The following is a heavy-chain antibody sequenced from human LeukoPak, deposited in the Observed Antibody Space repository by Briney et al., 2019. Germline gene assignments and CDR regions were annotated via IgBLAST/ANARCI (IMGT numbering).Heavy chain of an antibody. D-gene: IGHD3-16*01. V-gene: IGHV4-59*01. Sequence: SETLSLTCTVSGGSISSYYGSWIRQPPGKGLEWIGYIYYSGSTNYNPSLKSRVTISVDTSKNQFSLKLSSVTAADTAVYYCARGGGAGSFDYWGQGTLVTVLS. J-gene: IGHJ4*02. CDR3: ARGGGAGSFDY. CDR1: GGSISSYY. CDR2: IYYSGST.